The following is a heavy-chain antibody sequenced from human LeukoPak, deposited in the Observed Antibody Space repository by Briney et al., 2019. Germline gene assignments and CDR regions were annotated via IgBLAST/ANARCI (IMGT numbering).Heavy chain of an antibody. V-gene: IGHV4-34*01. Sequence: SETLSLTCAVYGGSFSGYYWSWIRQPPGKGLEWIGEINHSGSTNYNPSLKSRVTISVDTSKNQFSLKLSSVTAADTAVYYCARGGGIAAAGTNFDYWVQETLVTVSS. CDR2: INHSGST. J-gene: IGHJ4*02. D-gene: IGHD6-13*01. CDR1: GGSFSGYY. CDR3: ARGGGIAAAGTNFDY.